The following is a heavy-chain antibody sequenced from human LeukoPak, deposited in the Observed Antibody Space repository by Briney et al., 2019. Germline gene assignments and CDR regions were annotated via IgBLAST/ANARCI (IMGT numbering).Heavy chain of an antibody. D-gene: IGHD5-24*01. Sequence: SETLSLTCTVSGGSISSGGYYWSWIRQPPGKGLEWIGEINHSGSTNYNPSLKSRVTISVDTSKNQFSLKLSSVTAADTAVYYCARADGYNPKGPFDYWGQGTLVTVSS. CDR3: ARADGYNPKGPFDY. CDR2: INHSGST. CDR1: GGSISSGGYY. J-gene: IGHJ4*02. V-gene: IGHV4-61*08.